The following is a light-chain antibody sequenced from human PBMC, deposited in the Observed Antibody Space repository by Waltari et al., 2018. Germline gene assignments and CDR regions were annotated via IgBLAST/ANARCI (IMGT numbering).Light chain of an antibody. V-gene: IGLV1-44*01. CDR2: STH. J-gene: IGLJ3*02. CDR1: SSNVGRGL. CDR3: AAWDVNLNGVL. Sequence: SVLTQPPSASGTPGQTVTIPCSGSSSNVGRGLVNWSKQLPRPAPTLLIHSTHPRPSVVPYRFSCSRSGTSASLAISGLQSEDEADYYCAAWDVNLNGVLFGGGTKLTVL.